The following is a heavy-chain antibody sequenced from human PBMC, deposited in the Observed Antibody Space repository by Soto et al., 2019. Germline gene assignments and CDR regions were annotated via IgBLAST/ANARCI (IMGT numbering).Heavy chain of an antibody. CDR2: ISSSSSYI. CDR1: GFTFSSYS. D-gene: IGHD4-4*01. Sequence: ESGGGLVKPGGSLRLSCAASGFTFSSYSMNWVRQAPGKGLEGVSSISSSSSYIYSADSVKGRFTISRDNAKNSLYLQMNSLRAEDTAVYYCAREDYSNFDYWGQGTLVTVSS. CDR3: AREDYSNFDY. J-gene: IGHJ4*02. V-gene: IGHV3-21*01.